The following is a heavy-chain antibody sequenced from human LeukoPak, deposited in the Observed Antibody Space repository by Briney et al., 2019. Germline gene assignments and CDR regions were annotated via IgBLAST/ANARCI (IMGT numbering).Heavy chain of an antibody. CDR1: GGTFSSYA. Sequence: SVKVSCRASGGTFSSYAISWVRQAPGQGLEWMGRIIPILGIANYAQKFQGRVTITADKSTSTAYMELSSLRSEDTAVYYCARVFGAAAGTLNYYYYGMDVWGQGTTVTVSS. D-gene: IGHD6-13*01. J-gene: IGHJ6*02. CDR2: IIPILGIA. V-gene: IGHV1-69*04. CDR3: ARVFGAAAGTLNYYYYGMDV.